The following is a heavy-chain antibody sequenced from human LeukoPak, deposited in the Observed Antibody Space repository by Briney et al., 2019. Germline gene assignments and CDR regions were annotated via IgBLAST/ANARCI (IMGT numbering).Heavy chain of an antibody. J-gene: IGHJ4*02. CDR1: EFTFTDYA. CDR2: ISYDGSNE. CDR3: ARGDCSATSCSLDY. Sequence: PGRSLRLSCAASEFTFTDYAMHWVRQAPGKGLEWVAIISYDGSNEFYADSVKGRFTISRDNSKNTLYLQMNSLRPEDTAFYYCARGDCSATSCSLDYWGQGTLVTVSS. D-gene: IGHD2-2*01. V-gene: IGHV3-30-3*01.